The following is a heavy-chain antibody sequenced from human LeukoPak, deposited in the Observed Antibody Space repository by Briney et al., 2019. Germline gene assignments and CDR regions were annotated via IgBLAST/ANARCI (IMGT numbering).Heavy chain of an antibody. D-gene: IGHD1-26*01. J-gene: IGHJ4*02. Sequence: GSLRLSCAASGLTFSSYSMNWVRQAPGKGLEWVSSISGSGNYIYYADSVKGRFTISRDNAKNSLSLQMNSLRAEDTAVYYCAKDLSGIVGEKGYFDYWGQGTLVTVSS. V-gene: IGHV3-21*04. CDR3: AKDLSGIVGEKGYFDY. CDR1: GLTFSSYS. CDR2: ISGSGNYI.